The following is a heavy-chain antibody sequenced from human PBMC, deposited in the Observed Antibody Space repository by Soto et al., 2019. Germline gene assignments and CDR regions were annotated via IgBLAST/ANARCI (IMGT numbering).Heavy chain of an antibody. CDR2: IYYSGNT. D-gene: IGHD4-17*01. CDR3: ARNGVVTTYDNFDY. V-gene: IGHV4-39*01. J-gene: IGHJ4*02. Sequence: SETLSLTCTVSGGSISSSSYYWGWIRQPPGKGLEWTGSIYYSGNTYYNPSLKSRVTISVDTSKNQFSLRLTSVTAADTAVYYSARNGVVTTYDNFDYWGQGNLVTVSS. CDR1: GGSISSSSYY.